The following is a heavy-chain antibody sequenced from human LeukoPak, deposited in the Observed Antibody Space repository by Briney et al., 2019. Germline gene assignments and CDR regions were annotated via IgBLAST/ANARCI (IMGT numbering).Heavy chain of an antibody. CDR1: GGSISSSNW. CDR3: ARRGYYGSGSYSWFDP. D-gene: IGHD3-10*01. V-gene: IGHV4-4*02. CDR2: IYHSGST. Sequence: SGTLSLTCAVSGGSISSSNWWSWVRQPPGKGLEWIGEIYHSGSTNYNPSLKSRVTISVDKSKNQFSLKLSSVTAADTAVYYCARRGYYGSGSYSWFDPWGQGTLVTVSS. J-gene: IGHJ5*02.